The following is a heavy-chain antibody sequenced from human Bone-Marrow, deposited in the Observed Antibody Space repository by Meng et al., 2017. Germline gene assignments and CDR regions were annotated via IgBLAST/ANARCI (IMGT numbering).Heavy chain of an antibody. CDR1: GYTFTGYY. CDR2: INPNSGGT. Sequence: VQLGTFGAKVKKPGASVNVSCKASGYTFTGYYMHWVRQAPGQGLEWMGRINPNSGGTNYAQKFQGRVTMTRDTSISTAYMELSRLRSDDTAVYYCARVPGYSSGWYYFDYWGQGTLVTVSS. V-gene: IGHV1-2*06. J-gene: IGHJ4*02. CDR3: ARVPGYSSGWYYFDY. D-gene: IGHD6-19*01.